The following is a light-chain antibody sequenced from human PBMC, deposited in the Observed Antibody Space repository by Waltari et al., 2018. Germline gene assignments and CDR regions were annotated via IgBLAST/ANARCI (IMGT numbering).Light chain of an antibody. CDR3: CSYAGSYTDWV. CDR2: DVS. J-gene: IGLJ3*02. V-gene: IGLV2-11*01. CDR1: SSDVRGYNY. Sequence: QSALTQPRSVSGSPGPSVTISCTGTSSDVRGYNYVSWYQQPPGKAPKLMIYDVSKRPSGVPDRFSGSKSGNTASLTISGLQAEDEADYYCCSYAGSYTDWVFG.